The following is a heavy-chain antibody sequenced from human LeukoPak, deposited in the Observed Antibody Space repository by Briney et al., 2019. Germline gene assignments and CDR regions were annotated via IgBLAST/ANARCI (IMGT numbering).Heavy chain of an antibody. CDR2: IRSKAYGGTT. D-gene: IGHD2-15*01. CDR1: GFTFGDYA. CDR3: TKETQYCSGGSCYQFDY. Sequence: GGSLRLSFTGSGFTFGDYAMSGVRQAPGKGLEWVGFIRSKAYGGTTEYAASVKGRFTISRDDSKSIAYLQMNSLKTEDTAVYYCTKETQYCSGGSCYQFDYWGQGTLVTVSS. J-gene: IGHJ4*02. V-gene: IGHV3-49*04.